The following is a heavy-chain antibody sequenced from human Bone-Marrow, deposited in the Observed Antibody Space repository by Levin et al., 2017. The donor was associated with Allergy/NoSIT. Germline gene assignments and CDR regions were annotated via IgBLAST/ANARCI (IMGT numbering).Heavy chain of an antibody. V-gene: IGHV3-30-3*01. D-gene: IGHD6-19*01. CDR1: GFTFSTYA. CDR3: ARVFSSGWYQNYAFDI. CDR2: ISYDGSKK. J-gene: IGHJ3*02. Sequence: GESLKISCAASGFTFSTYAMHWVRQAPGKGLEWVALISYDGSKKYYLDSVKGRLTISRDNSKNTLFLQMNSLGAEDTAVYYCARVFSSGWYQNYAFDIWGQGTMVTVSS.